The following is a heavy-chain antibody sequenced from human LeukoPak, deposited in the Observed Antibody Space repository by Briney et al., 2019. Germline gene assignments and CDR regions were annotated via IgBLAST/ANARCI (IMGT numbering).Heavy chain of an antibody. CDR3: ARERYFDWLGVDV. Sequence: SETLSLTCAVYGGSFSGYYWSWIRQPPGKGLEWIGEINHSGSTNYNPSLKSRVTISVDTSKNQFSLKPSSVTAADTAVYYCARERYFDWLGVDVWGQGTTVTVSS. D-gene: IGHD3-9*01. V-gene: IGHV4-34*01. J-gene: IGHJ6*02. CDR2: INHSGST. CDR1: GGSFSGYY.